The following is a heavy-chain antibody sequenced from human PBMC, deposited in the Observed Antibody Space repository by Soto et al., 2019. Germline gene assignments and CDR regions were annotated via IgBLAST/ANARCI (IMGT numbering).Heavy chain of an antibody. J-gene: IGHJ6*02. CDR1: GYSFTSYW. D-gene: IGHD2-2*01. CDR3: AAPKQLSMGYYYGMDV. Sequence: GESLKISCKGSGYSFTSYWISWVRQMPGKGLEWMGRIDPSDSYTNYSPSFQGHVTISADKSISTAYLQWSSLKASDTVLFYCAAPKQLSMGYYYGMDVWGQGTTVTGSS. V-gene: IGHV5-10-1*01. CDR2: IDPSDSYT.